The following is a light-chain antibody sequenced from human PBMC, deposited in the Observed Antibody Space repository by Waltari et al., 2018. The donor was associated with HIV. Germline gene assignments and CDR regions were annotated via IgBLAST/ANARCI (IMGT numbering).Light chain of an antibody. CDR1: QDIDKC. CDR3: QQYDNLPHT. V-gene: IGKV1-33*01. J-gene: IGKJ2*01. CDR2: TAS. Sequence: DIQMTQSPSSLSASVGDRVNITCQASQDIDKCLNWYQQKAEKAPKLLIYTASNLETGVPSRFSGSGSVTDFTLTINNLQPEDVATYYCQQYDNLPHTFGQGTRLEIK.